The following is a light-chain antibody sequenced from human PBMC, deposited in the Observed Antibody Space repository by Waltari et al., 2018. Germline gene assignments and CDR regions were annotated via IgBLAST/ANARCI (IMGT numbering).Light chain of an antibody. CDR2: NDN. V-gene: IGLV1-40*01. CDR1: SSNIGAGYD. CDR3: QSYDSSLSVGV. J-gene: IGLJ3*02. Sequence: QSVLTQPPSVSGAPGQRVTISCAGSSSNIGAGYDVHWYQQFPGAAPKLLIYNDNNRPSGGPDRFSGSESGTSASLAITGLQPEDEADYYCQSYDSSLSVGVFGGGTKLTVL.